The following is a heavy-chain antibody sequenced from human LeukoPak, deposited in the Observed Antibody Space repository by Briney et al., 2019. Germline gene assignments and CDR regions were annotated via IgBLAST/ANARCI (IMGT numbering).Heavy chain of an antibody. Sequence: PGGSLRLSCAASGFTFSSYWMSWVRQAPGEGLEWVAKINQDGTEKAYVDSVRGRFTISRDNAKNSLFLQMNSLRAEDTAVYYCARANNFYDFWSGYYFDYWGQGTLVTVSS. CDR3: ARANNFYDFWSGYYFDY. J-gene: IGHJ4*02. V-gene: IGHV3-7*03. CDR1: GFTFSSYW. D-gene: IGHD3-3*01. CDR2: INQDGTEK.